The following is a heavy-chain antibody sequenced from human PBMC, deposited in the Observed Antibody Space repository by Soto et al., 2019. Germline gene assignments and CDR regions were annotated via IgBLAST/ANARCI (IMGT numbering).Heavy chain of an antibody. CDR3: ARCSGGSEYFQH. J-gene: IGHJ1*01. CDR1: GGSISSYY. CDR2: IYYSGST. V-gene: IGHV4-59*01. D-gene: IGHD2-15*01. Sequence: SETLSLTCTVSGGSISSYYWSWIRQPPGKGLEWIGYIYYSGSTNYNPSLKSRVTISVDTSKNQFSLKLSSVTAADTAVYYCARCSGGSEYFQHWGQGTLVTVSS.